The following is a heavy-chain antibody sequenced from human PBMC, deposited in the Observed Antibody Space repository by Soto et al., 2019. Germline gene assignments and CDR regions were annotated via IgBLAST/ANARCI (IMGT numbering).Heavy chain of an antibody. Sequence: EVQLVQSGAEVKKPGESLRISCKGSGYSFTSYWISWVRQMPGKGLEWMGRIDPSDSYTNYSPSFQGHVTISADKSISTAYLQWSSLKASDTAMYYCARQYPYTGYYYYYGMDVWGKGTKVTVSS. CDR2: IDPSDSYT. CDR1: GYSFTSYW. D-gene: IGHD1-1*01. V-gene: IGHV5-10-1*01. J-gene: IGHJ6*04. CDR3: ARQYPYTGYYYYYGMDV.